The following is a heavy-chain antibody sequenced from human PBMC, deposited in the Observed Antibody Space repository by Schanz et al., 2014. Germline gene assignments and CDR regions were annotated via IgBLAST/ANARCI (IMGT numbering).Heavy chain of an antibody. CDR1: GYSFTKYG. CDR3: SREGRAAADCDY. J-gene: IGHJ4*02. Sequence: QVQLVQSGSEVKKPGDSVKVSCETSGYSFTKYGINWVRQAPGQGLEWMGIINPSGGSTSYAQKFQGRVTMTRDTSTSTVYMELSSLRSEDTAVYYCSREGRAAADCDYWVQGTLVTVSS. V-gene: IGHV1-46*03. CDR2: INPSGGST. D-gene: IGHD6-13*01.